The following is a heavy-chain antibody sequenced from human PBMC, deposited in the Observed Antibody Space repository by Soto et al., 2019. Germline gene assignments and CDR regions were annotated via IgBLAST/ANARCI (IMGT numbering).Heavy chain of an antibody. CDR3: SSTIFGVVIPGGYYYGMVV. D-gene: IGHD3-3*01. V-gene: IGHV3-49*03. J-gene: IGHJ6*02. CDR2: IRSKAYGGTT. CDR1: GFTFGDYA. Sequence: GGSLRLSCAASGFTFGDYAMSWFRQAPGKGLEWVGFIRSKAYGGTTEYAASVKGRFTISRDDSKSIAYLQMNSLKTEDTAVYYCSSTIFGVVIPGGYYYGMVVWGQGTTVTVSS.